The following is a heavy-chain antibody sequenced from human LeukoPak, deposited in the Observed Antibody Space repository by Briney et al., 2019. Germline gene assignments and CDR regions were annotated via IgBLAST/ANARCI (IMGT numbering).Heavy chain of an antibody. V-gene: IGHV4-4*07. CDR3: AREGDYGDYSKSFYYMDV. CDR1: GGYIGSYY. D-gene: IGHD4-17*01. J-gene: IGHJ6*03. CDR2: IYTSENT. Sequence: PSDTPSLTCTVSGGYIGSYYWSWIRQPAGKGLEWIGRIYTSENTDYNPSLKSRVTMSVDMSTSQFSLRLTSVTAADTAVYYCAREGDYGDYSKSFYYMDVWGKGTTVTVSS.